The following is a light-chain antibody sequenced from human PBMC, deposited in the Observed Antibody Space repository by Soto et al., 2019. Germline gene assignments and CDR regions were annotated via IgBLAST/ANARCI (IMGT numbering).Light chain of an antibody. J-gene: IGLJ1*01. CDR3: QSYDYGLGGV. V-gene: IGLV1-40*01. CDR1: SSNFGAGYD. CDR2: TNN. Sequence: QSVLTQPPSVSGAPGQRVTIPCTGSSSNFGAGYDVHWYQQFPGTAPKLLIYTNNDRPSGVPDRFSGSKSGTSASLAIAGLQAEDEADYYCQSYDYGLGGVFGTGTKLTVL.